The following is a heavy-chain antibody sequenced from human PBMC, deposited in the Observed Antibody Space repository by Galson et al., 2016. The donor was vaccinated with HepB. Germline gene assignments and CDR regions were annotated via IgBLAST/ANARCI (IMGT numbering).Heavy chain of an antibody. V-gene: IGHV3-7*03. D-gene: IGHD3-3*01. CDR3: ARENFWKLDH. CDR1: GFSFSRYW. CDR2: IRADGTAN. Sequence: SLRLSCAASGFSFSRYWMAWVRQAPGKGLEWVGNIRADGTANDYVGSVKGRFTMPRDNAQKSLFLQMTSLRAEDTAVYYCARENFWKLDHWGRGTPVTVSS. J-gene: IGHJ5*02.